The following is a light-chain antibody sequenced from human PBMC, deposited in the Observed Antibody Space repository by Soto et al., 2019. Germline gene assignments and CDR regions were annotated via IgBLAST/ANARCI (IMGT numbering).Light chain of an antibody. Sequence: QSALTQPASVSGSPGQSIIISCTGTSSDVGGYNYVSWYQHHPGKAPKLMIYEVSNRPSGVSNRFSGSKSGNTASLTISGLEGEDEADYYCSSYTTTTTLEVFVTGTKVTVL. CDR2: EVS. V-gene: IGLV2-14*01. J-gene: IGLJ1*01. CDR3: SSYTTTTTLEV. CDR1: SSDVGGYNY.